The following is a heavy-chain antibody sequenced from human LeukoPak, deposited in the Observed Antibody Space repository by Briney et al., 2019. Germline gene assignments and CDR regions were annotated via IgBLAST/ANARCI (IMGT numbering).Heavy chain of an antibody. V-gene: IGHV3-30*02. CDR2: IRYDGSNK. CDR1: GFTFSSYG. CDR3: AKEVSLSWLTLDY. J-gene: IGHJ4*02. D-gene: IGHD5-12*01. Sequence: PGGSLRLSCAASGFTFSSYGMHWVRQAPGKGLEWVAFIRYDGSNKYYADSVKGRFTISRDNSKNTPYLQMNSLRAEDTAVYYCAKEVSLSWLTLDYWGQGTLVTVSS.